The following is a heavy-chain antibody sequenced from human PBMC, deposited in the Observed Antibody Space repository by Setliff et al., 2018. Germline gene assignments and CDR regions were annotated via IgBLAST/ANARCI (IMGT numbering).Heavy chain of an antibody. CDR1: GDSISNYY. V-gene: IGHV4-4*07. Sequence: SSETLSLTCTVSGDSISNYYWNWIRQPAGKGLEWIGRIYVTESTKYNPSLKSRVTLSXXXXKNQFXLXXXXXXXXXXXXXYCAASRAYTGAVEEWFLPKTFDFWGQGSPVTVSS. D-gene: IGHD3-10*01. CDR2: IYVTEST. CDR3: AASRAYTGAVEEWFLPKTFDF. J-gene: IGHJ4*02.